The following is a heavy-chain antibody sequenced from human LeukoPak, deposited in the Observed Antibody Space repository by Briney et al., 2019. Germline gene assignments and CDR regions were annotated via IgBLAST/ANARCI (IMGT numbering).Heavy chain of an antibody. J-gene: IGHJ4*02. V-gene: IGHV3-48*01. CDR3: ARAIAAAGTLSAY. CDR2: ISSSSSTI. CDR1: GFTFSSNA. D-gene: IGHD6-13*01. Sequence: GGSLRLSCAASGFTFSSNAMSWVRQAPGKGLEWVSYISSSSSTIYYADSVKGRFTISRDNAKNSLYLQMNSLRAEDTAVYYCARAIAAAGTLSAYWGQGTLVTVSS.